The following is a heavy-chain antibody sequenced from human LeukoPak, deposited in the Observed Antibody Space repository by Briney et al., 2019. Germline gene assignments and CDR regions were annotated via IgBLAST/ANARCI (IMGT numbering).Heavy chain of an antibody. CDR2: ISSSSSYI. D-gene: IGHD5-18*01. CDR3: ARALTPHSYVDAFDI. Sequence: GGSLRLSCAASGFTFSSYNMNWVRQAPGKGLEWVSSISSSSSYIYYADSVKGRFTISRDNAKNSLYLQMNSLRAEDTAVYYCARALTPHSYVDAFDIWGQGTMVTVSS. J-gene: IGHJ3*02. V-gene: IGHV3-21*01. CDR1: GFTFSSYN.